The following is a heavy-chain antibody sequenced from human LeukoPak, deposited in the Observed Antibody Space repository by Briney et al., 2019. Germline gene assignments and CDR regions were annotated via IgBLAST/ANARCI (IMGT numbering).Heavy chain of an antibody. CDR2: ISWNSGSI. Sequence: LPGRSLRLSCAASGFTFDDYAMHWVRQAPGKGLEWVSGISWNSGSIGYADSVKGRFTISRDNAKNSLYLQMNSLRAEDTALYYCAKEASGYGYDYFDYWGQGTLVTVSS. V-gene: IGHV3-9*01. J-gene: IGHJ4*02. CDR1: GFTFDDYA. D-gene: IGHD5-12*01. CDR3: AKEASGYGYDYFDY.